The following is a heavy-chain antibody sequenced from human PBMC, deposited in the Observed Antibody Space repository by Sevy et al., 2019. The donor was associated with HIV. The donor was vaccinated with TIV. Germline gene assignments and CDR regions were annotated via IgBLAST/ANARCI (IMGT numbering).Heavy chain of an antibody. D-gene: IGHD3-22*01. J-gene: IGHJ6*02. CDR3: ARGYDSSGYYILVHYYYGMDV. V-gene: IGHV3-48*02. CDR1: GFTFSSYS. Sequence: GGSLRLSSAASGFTFSSYSMNWVRQAPGKGLEWVSYISSSSSTIYYADSVKGRFTISRDNAKNSLYLQMNSLRDEDTAVYYCARGYDSSGYYILVHYYYGMDVWGQGTTVTVSS. CDR2: ISSSSSTI.